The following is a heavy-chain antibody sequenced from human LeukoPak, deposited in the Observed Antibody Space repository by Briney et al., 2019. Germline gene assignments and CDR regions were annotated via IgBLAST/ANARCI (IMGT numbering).Heavy chain of an antibody. D-gene: IGHD3-10*01. CDR2: MRLAGSVT. Sequence: GGSLRLSCAASASTFSRSYMGWVRQAPGKGGEWVALMRLAGSVTYYVESVKGRFTISRDNTKNLLYLHMNNLRAEDTAVYYCARDPGYYGSGSYLNWGQGTLVTVSS. J-gene: IGHJ4*02. CDR3: ARDPGYYGSGSYLN. CDR1: ASTFSRSY. V-gene: IGHV3-7*01.